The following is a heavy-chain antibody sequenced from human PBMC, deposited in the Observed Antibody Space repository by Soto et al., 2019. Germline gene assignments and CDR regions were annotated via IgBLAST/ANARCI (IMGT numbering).Heavy chain of an antibody. CDR1: GDSVSSNSAA. D-gene: IGHD6-6*01. CDR3: ARVGQSSSSRDYGMDV. Sequence: QTLSLTCAISGDSVSSNSAAWNWIRQSPSRGLEWLGRTYYRSKWYNDYAVSVKSRITINPDTSKNQFSLQLNSVTPEDTAVYYCARVGQSSSSRDYGMDVWGQGTTVTVSS. V-gene: IGHV6-1*01. J-gene: IGHJ6*02. CDR2: TYYRSKWYN.